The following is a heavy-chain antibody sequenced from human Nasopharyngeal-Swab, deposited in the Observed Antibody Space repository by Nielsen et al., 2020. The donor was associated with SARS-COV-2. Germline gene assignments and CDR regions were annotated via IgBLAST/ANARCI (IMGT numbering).Heavy chain of an antibody. D-gene: IGHD2-2*01. Sequence: SETLSLTCTVSGGSISSSSYYWGWIRQPPGKGLEWIGSIYYSGSTYYNPSLKSRVTISVDTSKNQFSLKLSSVTAADTAVYYCAGFIVVVPAAIYWFDPWGQGTLVTVSS. CDR2: IYYSGST. V-gene: IGHV4-39*01. J-gene: IGHJ5*02. CDR3: AGFIVVVPAAIYWFDP. CDR1: GGSISSSSYY.